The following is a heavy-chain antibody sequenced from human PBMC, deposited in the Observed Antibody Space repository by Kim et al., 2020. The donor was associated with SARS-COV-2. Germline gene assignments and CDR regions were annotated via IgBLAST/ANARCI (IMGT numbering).Heavy chain of an antibody. CDR3: TTCPVRGLSAVDI. Sequence: DAAAPVKGRFTISRDDSKNTLYLQMSSLQTEDTAVYYCTTCPVRGLSAVDIWGQGTMVTVSS. V-gene: IGHV3-15*01. D-gene: IGHD6-19*01. J-gene: IGHJ3*02.